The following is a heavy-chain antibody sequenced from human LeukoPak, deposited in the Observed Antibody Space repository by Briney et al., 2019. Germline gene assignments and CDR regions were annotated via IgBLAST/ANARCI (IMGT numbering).Heavy chain of an antibody. CDR2: INHDGTAT. CDR3: ATVSEY. J-gene: IGHJ4*02. CDR1: GFTFNYFW. Sequence: GGSLRLSCAASGFTFNYFWMHWVRQVPGKGPVWVSGINHDGTATYYADSVKGRVTISRDNAKNTVYLQMNGLRAEDTSVYFCATVSEYWGQGTLVTVSS. V-gene: IGHV3-74*01.